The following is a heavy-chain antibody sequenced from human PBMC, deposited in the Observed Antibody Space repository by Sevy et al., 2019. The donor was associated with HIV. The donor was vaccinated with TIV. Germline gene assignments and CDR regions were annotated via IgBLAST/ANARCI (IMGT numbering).Heavy chain of an antibody. Sequence: GGSLRLSCAASGFTFSSYSMNWVRQAPGKGLEWVSSISSSSSYIYYADSVKGRFTISRDNAQNSLYLQMTSLRADDTAVYYCAGVGVGSADRGYYYYGMDVWGQGTTVTVSS. D-gene: IGHD3-16*01. CDR3: AGVGVGSADRGYYYYGMDV. V-gene: IGHV3-21*01. CDR1: GFTFSSYS. CDR2: ISSSSSYI. J-gene: IGHJ6*02.